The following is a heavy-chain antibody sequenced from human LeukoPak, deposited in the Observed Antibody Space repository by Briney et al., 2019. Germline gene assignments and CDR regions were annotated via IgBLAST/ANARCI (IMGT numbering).Heavy chain of an antibody. CDR3: ARVVAYYYGMDV. Sequence: ASVKVSCKASGYTFTGYYMHWVRQAPGQGLEWMGWIIPNSGGTNYAQKFQGRVTMTRDTSISTAYMELSRLRSDDTAVYYCARVVAYYYGMDVWGQGITVTVSS. J-gene: IGHJ6*02. CDR1: GYTFTGYY. CDR2: IIPNSGGT. V-gene: IGHV1-2*02.